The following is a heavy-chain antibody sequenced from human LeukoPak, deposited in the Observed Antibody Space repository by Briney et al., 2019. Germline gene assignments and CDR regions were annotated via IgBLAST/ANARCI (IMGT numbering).Heavy chain of an antibody. J-gene: IGHJ6*02. CDR1: GFTFDDYG. Sequence: GGSLRLSCAASGFTFDDYGMSWVRQAPGKGLEWVSAISGSGGRTYYADSVKGRFTISRDNSKNTLYLQMNSLRAEDTAVYYCARVVPAVAGGYYYYGMDVWGQGTTVTVSS. V-gene: IGHV3-23*01. CDR2: ISGSGGRT. CDR3: ARVVPAVAGGYYYYGMDV. D-gene: IGHD2-2*01.